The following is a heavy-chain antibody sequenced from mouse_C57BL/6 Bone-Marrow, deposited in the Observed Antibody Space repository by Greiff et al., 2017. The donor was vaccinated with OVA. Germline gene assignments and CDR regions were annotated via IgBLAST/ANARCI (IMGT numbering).Heavy chain of an antibody. CDR1: GYTFTSYW. CDR3: ALGYDYGDYAMDY. CDR2: IDPSDSYT. V-gene: IGHV1-50*01. J-gene: IGHJ4*01. Sequence: QVQLQQPGAELVKPGASVKLSCKASGYTFTSYWMQWVKQRPGQGLEWIGEIDPSDSYTNYNQKFKGKATLTVDTSSSTAYMQLSSLTSEDSAVYYCALGYDYGDYAMDYWGQGTSVTVSS. D-gene: IGHD2-4*01.